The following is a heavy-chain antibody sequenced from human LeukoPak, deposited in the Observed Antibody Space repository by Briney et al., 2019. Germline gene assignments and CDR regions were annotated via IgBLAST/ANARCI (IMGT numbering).Heavy chain of an antibody. V-gene: IGHV3-7*01. CDR3: ARGPDYGDDTYPDY. CDR2: IKQDGSEK. D-gene: IGHD4-17*01. J-gene: IGHJ4*02. Sequence: GGSLRLSCAASGFTFSSYWMSWVRQAPGKGLEWVANIKQDGSEKYYVDSVKGRFTISRDNAKNPLYLQMNSLRAEDTAVYYCARGPDYGDDTYPDYWGQGTLVTVSS. CDR1: GFTFSSYW.